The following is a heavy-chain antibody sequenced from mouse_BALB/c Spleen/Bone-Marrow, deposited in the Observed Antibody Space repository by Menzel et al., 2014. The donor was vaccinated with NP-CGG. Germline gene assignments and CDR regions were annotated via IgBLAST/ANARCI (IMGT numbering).Heavy chain of an antibody. Sequence: VQLQQSGAELVKPGASVKLSCKASGYTFTSYYMYWVKQRPGQGLEWIGEINPSNGGTNFNEKFKGKATLTVDKSSSTAYIQHRRLISEDSALFYYTREGDSPFAYWGQETLDSVSA. CDR1: GYTFTSYY. J-gene: IGHJ3*01. V-gene: IGHV1S81*02. CDR2: INPSNGGT. CDR3: TREGDSPFAY.